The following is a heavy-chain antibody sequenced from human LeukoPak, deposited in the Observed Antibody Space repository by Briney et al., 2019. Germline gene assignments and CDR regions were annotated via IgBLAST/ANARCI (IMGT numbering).Heavy chain of an antibody. V-gene: IGHV4-31*03. Sequence: PSETLSLTCTVSGGSISSGGYYWSWIRQHPGKGLEWIGYIYYSGSTYYNPSLKSRVTISVDTSKNQFSLKLSSVTAADTAVYYCARNPDIVVVPAVHSLDHDNWFDPWGQGTLVTVSS. D-gene: IGHD2-2*01. CDR1: GGSISSGGYY. J-gene: IGHJ5*02. CDR2: IYYSGST. CDR3: ARNPDIVVVPAVHSLDHDNWFDP.